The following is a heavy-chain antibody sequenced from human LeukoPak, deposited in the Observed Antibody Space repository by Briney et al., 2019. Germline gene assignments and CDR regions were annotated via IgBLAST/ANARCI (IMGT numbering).Heavy chain of an antibody. D-gene: IGHD2-21*01. CDR2: IKSKTEGEAT. J-gene: IGHJ4*02. Sequence: GGSLRLSCAASGFIFNSAWMSWVRQAPGKGLEWVGRIKSKTEGEATDYAAPVRGRFSLSRDDSKNTLYLQMNSLKTEDTAVYYCTTDGTSDGLWHWGQGTLATVSS. CDR1: GFIFNSAW. CDR3: TTDGTSDGLWH. V-gene: IGHV3-15*01.